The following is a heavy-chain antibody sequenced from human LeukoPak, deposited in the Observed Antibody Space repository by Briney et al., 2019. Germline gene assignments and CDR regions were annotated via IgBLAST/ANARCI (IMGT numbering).Heavy chain of an antibody. J-gene: IGHJ4*02. Sequence: GGSLRLSCAASGFTFSSYGMHWVRQAPGKGLEWVSTISGSGGSTYYADSVKGRFTISRDSSKDTLYLQMNSLRAEDTAVYYCAAGRSGYDQFDYWGQGTLVTVSS. CDR3: AAGRSGYDQFDY. V-gene: IGHV3-23*01. D-gene: IGHD5-12*01. CDR2: ISGSGGST. CDR1: GFTFSSYG.